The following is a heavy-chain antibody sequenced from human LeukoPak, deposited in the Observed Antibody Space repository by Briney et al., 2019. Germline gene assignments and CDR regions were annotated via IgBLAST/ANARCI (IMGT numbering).Heavy chain of an antibody. CDR3: ARQGAYSSAIGMGY. J-gene: IGHJ4*02. D-gene: IGHD6-19*01. CDR2: INPSGGGT. CDR1: GYTFNNYY. Sequence: ASVKVSCKGSGYTFNNYYMYWVRQAPGQGLEWMGMINPSGGGTSYAQKFQGRVTMTRDTSTRTVYMEVSSLKPEDTAVYYCARQGAYSSAIGMGYWGQGTLVTVSS. V-gene: IGHV1-46*02.